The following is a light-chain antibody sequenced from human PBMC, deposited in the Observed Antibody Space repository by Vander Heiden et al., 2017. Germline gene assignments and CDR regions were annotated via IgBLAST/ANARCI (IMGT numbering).Light chain of an antibody. J-gene: IGKJ1*01. Sequence: MTQSPSSLSASVGDRVTITCRASQSISSYLNWYQQKPGKAPKLLIYAASSLQSVVPSRFSGSGSGTDFTLTISSLQPEDFATYYCQQTYSTRRTFGQGTKVEIK. CDR2: AAS. V-gene: IGKV1-39*01. CDR1: QSISSY. CDR3: QQTYSTRRT.